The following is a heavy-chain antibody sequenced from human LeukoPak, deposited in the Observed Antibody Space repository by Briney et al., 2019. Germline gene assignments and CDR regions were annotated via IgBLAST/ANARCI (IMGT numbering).Heavy chain of an antibody. Sequence: KPSETLSLTCTVSGGSVSSGSYYWSWIRQPPGKGLEWIGYIYYSGSTNYNPSLKSRVTISVDTSKNQFSLKLSSVTAADTAVYYCARGALRDFDYWGQGTLVTVSS. CDR2: IYYSGST. V-gene: IGHV4-61*01. CDR1: GGSVSSGSYY. J-gene: IGHJ4*02. CDR3: ARGALRDFDY.